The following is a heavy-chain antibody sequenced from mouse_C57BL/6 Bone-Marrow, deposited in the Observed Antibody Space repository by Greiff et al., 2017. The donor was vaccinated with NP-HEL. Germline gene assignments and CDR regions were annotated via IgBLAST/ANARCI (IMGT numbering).Heavy chain of an antibody. CDR3: ARRRTTVVVDY. CDR2: IDPSDSYT. D-gene: IGHD1-1*01. Sequence: QVQLQQPGAELVMPGASVKLSCKASGYTFTSYWMHWVKQRPGQGLEWIGEIDPSDSYTNYNRKFKGKSTLTVDKSSSTAYMQLSSLTSEDSAVYYCARRRTTVVVDYWGQGTTLTVSS. V-gene: IGHV1-69*01. CDR1: GYTFTSYW. J-gene: IGHJ2*01.